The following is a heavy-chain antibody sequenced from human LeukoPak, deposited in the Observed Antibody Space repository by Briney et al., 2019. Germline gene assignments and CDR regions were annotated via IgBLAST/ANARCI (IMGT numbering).Heavy chain of an antibody. V-gene: IGHV4-4*07. CDR3: AREYGDFDY. Sequence: PSETPSLTCTVSGGSISSSYWSWIRQTAGKGLEWIGRINASGRTNYNSSLKSRVTMSVDTSKNQFSLKVNSVTAADTAVYYCAREYGDFDYWGQGTLVTVSS. CDR2: INASGRT. J-gene: IGHJ4*02. CDR1: GGSISSSY. D-gene: IGHD4-17*01.